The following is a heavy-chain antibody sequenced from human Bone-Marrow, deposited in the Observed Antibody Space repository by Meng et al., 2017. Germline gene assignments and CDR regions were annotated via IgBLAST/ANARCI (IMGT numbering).Heavy chain of an antibody. Sequence: GSLRLSCTVSGGSISSYYWSWIRQPPGKGLEWVGYIYSSWSTNYNPSLKSRVTISVDTSKNQFSLKLSSVTAADTAVYYCARDARRAAAPFDIWGQGTMVTVSS. CDR2: IYSSWST. V-gene: IGHV4-59*01. CDR3: ARDARRAAAPFDI. J-gene: IGHJ3*02. CDR1: GGSISSYY. D-gene: IGHD2-2*01.